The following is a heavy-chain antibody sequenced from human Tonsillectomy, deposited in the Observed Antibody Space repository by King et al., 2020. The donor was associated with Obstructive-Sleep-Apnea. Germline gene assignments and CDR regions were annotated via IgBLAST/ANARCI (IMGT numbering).Heavy chain of an antibody. CDR1: GFTFSNAW. J-gene: IGHJ4*02. CDR3: TTDPRYSGYVGHDY. CDR2: IKSKTDGGTT. V-gene: IGHV3-15*01. D-gene: IGHD5-12*01. Sequence: VQLVESGGGLVKPGGSLRLSCAASGFTFSNAWMSWVRQAPGKGLEWVGRIKSKTDGGTTDYAAPVKGRFTISRDDSKNTLYLQMNSLKTEDTAVYYCTTDPRYSGYVGHDYWGQGTLVTVSS.